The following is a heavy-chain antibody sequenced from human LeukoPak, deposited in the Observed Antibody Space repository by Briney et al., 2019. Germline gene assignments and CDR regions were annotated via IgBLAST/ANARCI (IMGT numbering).Heavy chain of an antibody. Sequence: GASVKVSCKASGYTFTSYYMHWVRQAPGQGLEWMGGIIPIFGTANYAQKFQGRVTITADKSTSTAYMELSSLRSEDTAVYYCARRAGYYYYMDVWGKGTTVTISS. D-gene: IGHD6-19*01. J-gene: IGHJ6*03. CDR1: GYTFTSYY. CDR2: IIPIFGTA. CDR3: ARRAGYYYYMDV. V-gene: IGHV1-69*06.